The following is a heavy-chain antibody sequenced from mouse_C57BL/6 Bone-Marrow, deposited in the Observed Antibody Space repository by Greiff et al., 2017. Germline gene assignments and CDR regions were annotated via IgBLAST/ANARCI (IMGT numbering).Heavy chain of an antibody. CDR2: IDPETGGT. J-gene: IGHJ4*01. CDR3: TEGRQLRLRYAMDY. V-gene: IGHV1-15*01. CDR1: GYTFTDYE. Sequence: QVQLQQSGAELVRPGASVTLSCKASGYTFTDYEMHWVKQTPVHGLEWIGAIDPETGGTAYNQKFKGKAILTADKSSSTAYMELRSLTSEDSAVYYCTEGRQLRLRYAMDYWGQGTSVTVSS. D-gene: IGHD3-2*02.